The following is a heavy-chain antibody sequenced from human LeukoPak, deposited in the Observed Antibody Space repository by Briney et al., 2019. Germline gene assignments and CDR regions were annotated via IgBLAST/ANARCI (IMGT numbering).Heavy chain of an antibody. CDR1: GGTFSSYA. J-gene: IGHJ4*02. D-gene: IGHD5-12*01. CDR2: IIPIFGTA. CDR3: ARGDRRRWIYYFDY. Sequence: GASVKVSCKASGGTFSSYAISWVRQAPGQGLEWMGRIIPIFGTANYAQKFQGRVTITTDESTSTAYMELSSLRSEDTAVYYCARGDRRRWIYYFDYWGQGTLVTVSS. V-gene: IGHV1-69*05.